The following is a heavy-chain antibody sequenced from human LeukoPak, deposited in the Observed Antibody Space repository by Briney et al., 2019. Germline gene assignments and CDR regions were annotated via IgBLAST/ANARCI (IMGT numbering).Heavy chain of an antibody. CDR1: GFTFSSYA. V-gene: IGHV3-30-3*01. D-gene: IGHD6-19*01. CDR2: ISYDGSNK. CDR3: ARGSRWLSLDY. J-gene: IGHJ4*02. Sequence: PGGSLRLSCAASGFTFSSYAMHWVRQAPGKGLEWVAVISYDGSNKYYADSVKGRFTISRDNSKNTLYLQMNSLRAEDTAVYYCARGSRWLSLDYWGQGTLVTVSS.